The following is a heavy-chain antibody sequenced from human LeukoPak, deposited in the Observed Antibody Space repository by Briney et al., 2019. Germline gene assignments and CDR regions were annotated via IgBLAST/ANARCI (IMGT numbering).Heavy chain of an antibody. CDR3: ARSRYGSATFSGVYMDV. Sequence: SETLSLTCTVSGGSISSSAYYWGWIRRPPGKGLEWIGHIYYSVSTYDNPSLKSRVTISIDMSKNQFSLKLSSVTAADTAVYYCARSRYGSATFSGVYMDVWGKGTTVTVSS. CDR2: IYYSVST. D-gene: IGHD3-10*01. V-gene: IGHV4-39*07. CDR1: GGSISSSAYY. J-gene: IGHJ6*03.